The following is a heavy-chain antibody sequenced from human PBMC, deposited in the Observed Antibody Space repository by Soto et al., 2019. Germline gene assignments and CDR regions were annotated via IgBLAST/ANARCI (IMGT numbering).Heavy chain of an antibody. Sequence: QVQLVQSGAEVKKPGASVKVSCKASGYTFTSYAMHWVRQAPGQRLEWMGWINAGNGNTKHSQKFQGRVTITRDTSASTAYVELSSLRSEDTAVYYCARVGIAAAAPFDYWGQGTLVTVSS. D-gene: IGHD6-13*01. CDR3: ARVGIAAAAPFDY. J-gene: IGHJ4*02. CDR2: INAGNGNT. V-gene: IGHV1-3*01. CDR1: GYTFTSYA.